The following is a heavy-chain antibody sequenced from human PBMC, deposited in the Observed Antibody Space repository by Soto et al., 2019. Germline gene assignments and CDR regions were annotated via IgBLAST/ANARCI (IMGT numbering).Heavy chain of an antibody. CDR1: GGSISSSSDY. CDR2: IYYSGST. J-gene: IGHJ4*02. D-gene: IGHD2-21*02. CDR3: AREDSAQTVPFDY. Sequence: SETLSLTCTVYGGSISSSSDYWGWIRQPPGKGLEWIGSIYYSGSTYYNPSLKSRVTISVDTSKNQFSLKLSSVTAADTAVYYCAREDSAQTVPFDYWGQGTLVTVSS. V-gene: IGHV4-39*02.